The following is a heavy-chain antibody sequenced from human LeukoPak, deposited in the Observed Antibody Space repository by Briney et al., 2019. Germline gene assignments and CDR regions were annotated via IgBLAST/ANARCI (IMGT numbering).Heavy chain of an antibody. CDR3: AKDRGIISDY. CDR2: ISGSGDST. D-gene: IGHD3-10*01. Sequence: PGGSLRLSCAASGFTFSSYSMSWVRQAPGKGLEWVSAISGSGDSTYYADSVKGRFTISRDNSKNTLYLQMNSLRVEDTAVHYCAKDRGIISDYWGQGTLVTVSS. V-gene: IGHV3-23*01. CDR1: GFTFSSYS. J-gene: IGHJ4*02.